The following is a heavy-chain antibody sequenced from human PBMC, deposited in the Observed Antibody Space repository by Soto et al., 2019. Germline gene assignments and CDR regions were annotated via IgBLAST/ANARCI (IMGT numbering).Heavy chain of an antibody. CDR3: AKEKAGRYAFWSGSKNLVHDMDV. J-gene: IGHJ6*02. Sequence: QVQLVQSGAEVKKPGASVKVSCKASGYIFTSYGVSWVRQAPGQGPEWMGWITVYNGNTNYAQKFQGRVTMTIDTSTSTAYMELRSLRSDDTAVYYCAKEKAGRYAFWSGSKNLVHDMDVWGQGTTVTVSS. V-gene: IGHV1-18*04. CDR2: ITVYNGNT. D-gene: IGHD3-3*01. CDR1: GYIFTSYG.